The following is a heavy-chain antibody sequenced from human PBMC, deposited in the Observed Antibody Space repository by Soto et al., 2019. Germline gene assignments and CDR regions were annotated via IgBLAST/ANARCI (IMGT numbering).Heavy chain of an antibody. D-gene: IGHD2-21*02. CDR2: VSPDNGNA. J-gene: IGHJ4*02. V-gene: IGHV1-8*01. CDR1: GYTFTDYD. CDR3: EVTTGY. Sequence: QVQVVQSRAEVKKPGASVKVSCKTSGYTFTDYDINWVRQAPGQGLEWMGWVSPDNGNAGYAQHFQGRVTLTSDTSISPAYMELRSLTSEDTAVYYCEVTTGYWGQGTMVTVSS.